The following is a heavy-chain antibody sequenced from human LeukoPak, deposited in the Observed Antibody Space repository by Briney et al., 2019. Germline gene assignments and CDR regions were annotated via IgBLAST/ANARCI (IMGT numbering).Heavy chain of an antibody. D-gene: IGHD1-26*01. J-gene: IGHJ6*02. CDR1: RFIYIDHY. CDR2: TRNKANSYTT. Sequence: GWSLRLSCAASRFIYIDHYMDLIRQAPGKGLEWVGRTRNKANSYTTEYAASVKGRFTISRDDSKNSLYLQMNSLKTEDTAVYYCAREVGATFYYYYGMDVWGQGTTVTVSS. V-gene: IGHV3-72*01. CDR3: AREVGATFYYYYGMDV.